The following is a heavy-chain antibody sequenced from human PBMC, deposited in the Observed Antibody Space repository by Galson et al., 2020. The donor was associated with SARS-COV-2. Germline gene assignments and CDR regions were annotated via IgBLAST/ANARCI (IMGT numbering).Heavy chain of an antibody. CDR1: GGSISSSIYF. Sequence: SETLSLTCTVPGGSISSSIYFCGWIRQPPGKALQWIGTTYDSGSTYYDPSLKSRLTISVDTSKNQFSLKLSSVTAADTAVYYCARHGRGELLFPFDYWGQGILVTVSS. V-gene: IGHV4-39*01. CDR2: TYDSGST. J-gene: IGHJ4*02. CDR3: ARHGRGELLFPFDY. D-gene: IGHD1-26*01.